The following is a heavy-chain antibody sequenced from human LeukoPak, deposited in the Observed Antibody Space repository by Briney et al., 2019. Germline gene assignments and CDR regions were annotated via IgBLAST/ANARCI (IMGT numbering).Heavy chain of an antibody. CDR1: GGSISSGGYY. D-gene: IGHD3-22*01. CDR3: ARVPYYYDSSGFDY. CDR2: IYYSGST. Sequence: SETLSLTCTASGGSISSGGYYWSWIRQHPGKGLEWIGYIYYSGSTYYNPSLKSRVTISVDTSKNQFSLKLSSVTAADTAVYYCARVPYYYDSSGFDYWGQGTLVTVSS. V-gene: IGHV4-31*03. J-gene: IGHJ4*02.